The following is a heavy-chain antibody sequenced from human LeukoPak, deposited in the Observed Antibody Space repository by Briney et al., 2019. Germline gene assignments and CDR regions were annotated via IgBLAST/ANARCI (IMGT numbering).Heavy chain of an antibody. J-gene: IGHJ4*02. V-gene: IGHV3-23*01. CDR2: ISGSGGST. CDR1: GFTFSSYA. D-gene: IGHD6-13*01. CDR3: AKAAAYSSIKPEDY. Sequence: GGSLRLSCAASGFTFSSYAMSWVRQAPGKGLEWVSAISGSGGSTYYAGSVKGRFTISRDNSKNTLYLQMNSLRAEDTAVYYCAKAAAYSSIKPEDYWGQGTLVTVSS.